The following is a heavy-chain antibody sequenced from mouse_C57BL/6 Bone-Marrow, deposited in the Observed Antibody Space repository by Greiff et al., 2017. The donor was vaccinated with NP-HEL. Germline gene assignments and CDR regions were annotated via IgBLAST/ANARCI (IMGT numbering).Heavy chain of an antibody. V-gene: IGHV1-54*01. CDR1: GYAFTNYL. Sequence: VQLKESGAELVRPGTSVKVSCKASGYAFTNYLIEWVKQRPGQGLEWIGVINPGSGGTNYNEKLKGKATLTADKSSSTAYMQLSSLTSEDSAVYYCARKNSNYEAYWGQGTLVTVSA. CDR2: INPGSGGT. J-gene: IGHJ3*01. CDR3: ARKNSNYEAY. D-gene: IGHD2-5*01.